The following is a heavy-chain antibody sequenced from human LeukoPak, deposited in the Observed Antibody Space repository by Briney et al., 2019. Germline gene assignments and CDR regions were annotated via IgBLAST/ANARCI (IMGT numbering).Heavy chain of an antibody. V-gene: IGHV4-4*02. CDR2: VHLDGRT. CDR1: GVSVINTNW. J-gene: IGHJ4*02. Sequence: SETLSLTCGVSGVSVINTNWWTWVRQPPGKGLEWIGEVHLDGRTNYNPSLESRLTMSVDVSENQVSLKLTSVTAADTAVYYCSREGGFYRPLDYSGQGTLVTVSS. D-gene: IGHD3-3*01. CDR3: SREGGFYRPLDY.